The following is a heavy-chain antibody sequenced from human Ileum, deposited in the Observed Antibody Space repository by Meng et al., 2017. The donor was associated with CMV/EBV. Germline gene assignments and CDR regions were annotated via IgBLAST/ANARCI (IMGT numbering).Heavy chain of an antibody. Sequence: SETLSLTCTVSGGSISTYYWTWIRQPPGKELEWIGYVHSGGGTNYNPSLRSRVSMSTDTSSDEISLRLTPVTATDTAVYYCVRAYSDTDRIDYWGQGTLVTVSS. D-gene: IGHD6-13*01. CDR2: VHSGGGT. CDR3: VRAYSDTDRIDY. CDR1: GGSISTYY. J-gene: IGHJ4*02. V-gene: IGHV4-59*01.